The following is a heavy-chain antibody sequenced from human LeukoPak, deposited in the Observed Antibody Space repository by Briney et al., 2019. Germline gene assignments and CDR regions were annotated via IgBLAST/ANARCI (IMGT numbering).Heavy chain of an antibody. CDR1: GYTFTSYD. V-gene: IGHV1-2*02. Sequence: VASVKVSCKASGYTFTSYDINWVRQATGQGLEWMGWINPNSGGTNYAQKFQGRVTMTRDTSISTAYMELSRLRSDDTAVYYCARDIVCSSTSCYANYYYYYMDVWGKGTTVTVSS. J-gene: IGHJ6*03. D-gene: IGHD2-2*01. CDR3: ARDIVCSSTSCYANYYYYYMDV. CDR2: INPNSGGT.